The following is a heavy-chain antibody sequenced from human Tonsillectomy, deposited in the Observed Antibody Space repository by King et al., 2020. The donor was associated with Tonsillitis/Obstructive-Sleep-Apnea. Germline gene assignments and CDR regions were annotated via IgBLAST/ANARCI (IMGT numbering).Heavy chain of an antibody. CDR3: ASQYYDSSGYYYFDY. CDR2: IIPIYVLT. J-gene: IGHJ4*02. V-gene: IGHV1-69*10. Sequence: QLVQSGAEGKKPGSSVKVSCKASGGTFSSYAISWVRQAPGQGLEWMGGIIPIYVLTTYAQKFQGRITITADKSTSTAYMELSRLRYEDTAVYYCASQYYDSSGYYYFDYWGRGTLVTVPS. CDR1: GGTFSSYA. D-gene: IGHD3-22*01.